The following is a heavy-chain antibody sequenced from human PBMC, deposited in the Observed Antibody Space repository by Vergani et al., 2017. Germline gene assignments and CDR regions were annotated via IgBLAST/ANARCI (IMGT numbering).Heavy chain of an antibody. CDR1: GFTFDDYG. CDR2: IYYSGST. Sequence: QVQLVESGGGVVRPGGSLRLSCAASGFTFDDYGMSWIRQPPGKGLEWIGSIYYSGSTYYNPSLKSRVTISVDTSKNQFSLKLSSVTAADTAVYYCARQSRGVIIYAFDIWGQGTMVTVSS. D-gene: IGHD3-10*01. J-gene: IGHJ3*02. CDR3: ARQSRGVIIYAFDI. V-gene: IGHV4-39*01.